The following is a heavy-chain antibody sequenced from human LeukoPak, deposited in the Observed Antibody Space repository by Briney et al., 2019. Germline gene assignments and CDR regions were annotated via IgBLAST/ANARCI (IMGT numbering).Heavy chain of an antibody. V-gene: IGHV4-34*01. Sequence: SETLSLTCAVYGGSFSGYYWSWIRQPPGKGPEWIGEINHSGSTNYNPFLKSRVTISVDTSKNQFSLKLSSVTAADTAVYYCAIHIVVVPAAKKKNWFDPWGQGTLVTVSS. J-gene: IGHJ5*02. CDR1: GGSFSGYY. CDR2: INHSGST. D-gene: IGHD2-2*01. CDR3: AIHIVVVPAAKKKNWFDP.